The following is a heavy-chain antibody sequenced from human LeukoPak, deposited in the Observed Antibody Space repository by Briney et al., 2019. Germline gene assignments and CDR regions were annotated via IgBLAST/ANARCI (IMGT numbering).Heavy chain of an antibody. CDR1: GFTFSSYS. J-gene: IGHJ4*02. CDR3: ARGRGYRDYDRPLDY. CDR2: ISSASTYI. D-gene: IGHD5-12*01. Sequence: GESLRLSCAASGFTFSSYSMNWVRQAPEKGLEWVSSISSASTYIYYADSVKGRFTTSRDNSKNTLYVQMNSLRAEDTAIYYCARGRGYRDYDRPLDYWGQGTLVTVSS. V-gene: IGHV3-21*04.